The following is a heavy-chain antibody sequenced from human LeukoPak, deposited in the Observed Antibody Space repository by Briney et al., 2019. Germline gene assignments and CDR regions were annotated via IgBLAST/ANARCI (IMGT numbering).Heavy chain of an antibody. J-gene: IGHJ4*02. CDR3: ARGREEFVHY. V-gene: IGHV1-2*02. CDR2: INPDTGGT. CDR1: GYTFTAYY. D-gene: IGHD6-6*01. Sequence: ASVKVSFKASGYTFTAYYIHWVRQAPGLGLEWMGWINPDTGGTNYAQKFQGGVTMTRDTSISTAYMELSRLRSDDTAVYYCARGREEFVHYWGQGTLVTVSS.